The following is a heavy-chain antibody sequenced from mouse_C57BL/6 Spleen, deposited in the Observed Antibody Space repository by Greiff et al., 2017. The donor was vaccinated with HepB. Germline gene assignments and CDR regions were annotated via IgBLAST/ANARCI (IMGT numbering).Heavy chain of an antibody. Sequence: EVQLLESGGGLVQPGGSLSLSCAASGFTFTDYYMSWVRQPPGKALEWLGFIRNKANGYTTEYSASVKGRFTISRDNSQSILYLQMNALRAEDRATYYCARYAPYALDYWGQGTSVTVSS. CDR2: IRNKANGYTT. CDR3: ARYAPYALDY. V-gene: IGHV7-3*01. CDR1: GFTFTDYY. J-gene: IGHJ4*01.